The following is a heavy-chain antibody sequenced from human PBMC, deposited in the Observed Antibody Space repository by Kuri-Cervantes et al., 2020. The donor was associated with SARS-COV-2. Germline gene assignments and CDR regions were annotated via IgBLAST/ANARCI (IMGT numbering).Heavy chain of an antibody. CDR3: ARGGGVCSGGSCSPPFDY. D-gene: IGHD2-15*01. Sequence: SETLSLTCAVYGGSFSGYYWSWIRQPPGKGLEWIGEINHSGSTNYNPSLKGRVTISVDTSKNQFSLKLSSVTAADTAVYYCARGGGVCSGGSCSPPFDYWGQGTLVTVSS. CDR2: INHSGST. CDR1: GGSFSGYY. J-gene: IGHJ4*02. V-gene: IGHV4-34*01.